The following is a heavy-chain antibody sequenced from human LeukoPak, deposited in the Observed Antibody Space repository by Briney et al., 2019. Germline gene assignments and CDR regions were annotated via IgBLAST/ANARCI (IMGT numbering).Heavy chain of an antibody. CDR1: GDSVSSKSAA. CDR3: ARDAYYGSGSSNWFDP. J-gene: IGHJ5*02. Sequence: SQTLSLTCAISGDSVSSKSAAWNWIRQSPSRGLEWLGRTYYRSKWSSGYAESVKSRITINPDTSKNQFFLQLKSVTPEDTAVYYCARDAYYGSGSSNWFDPWGQGTLVTVSS. V-gene: IGHV6-1*01. CDR2: TYYRSKWSS. D-gene: IGHD3-10*01.